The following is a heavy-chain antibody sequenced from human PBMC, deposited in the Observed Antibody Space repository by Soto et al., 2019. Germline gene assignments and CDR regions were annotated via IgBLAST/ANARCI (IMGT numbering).Heavy chain of an antibody. CDR3: ARLLGIDWLGRFDY. CDR2: IYYSGST. CDR1: GGSISSSSYY. Sequence: QLQLQESGPGLVKPSETLSLTCTVSGGSISSSSYYWGWIRQPPGKGLEWIGSIYYSGSTYYNPSLKSRVTISVDTSKNQFSLKLSSVTAADTAVYYCARLLGIDWLGRFDYWGQGTLVTVSS. V-gene: IGHV4-39*01. D-gene: IGHD3-9*01. J-gene: IGHJ4*02.